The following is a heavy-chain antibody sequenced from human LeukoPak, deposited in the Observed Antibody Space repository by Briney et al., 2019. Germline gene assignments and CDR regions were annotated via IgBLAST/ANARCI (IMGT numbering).Heavy chain of an antibody. CDR3: ARAPRSGSALDWFDP. J-gene: IGHJ5*02. Sequence: SETLSLTCTVSGGSISSSSYYWGWIRQPPGKGLEWIGSIYYSGSTYYNPSLKSRVTISVDTSKNQFSLKLSSVTAADTAVYYCARAPRSGSALDWFDPWGRGTLVTVSS. CDR2: IYYSGST. V-gene: IGHV4-39*07. D-gene: IGHD3-10*01. CDR1: GGSISSSSYY.